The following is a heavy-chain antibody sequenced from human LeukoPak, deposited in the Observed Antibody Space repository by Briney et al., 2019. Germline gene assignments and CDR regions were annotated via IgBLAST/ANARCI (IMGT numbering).Heavy chain of an antibody. CDR2: ITNGDGRT. CDR1: GFTFSSYS. Sequence: GGSLRLSCVASGFTFSSYSMSWVRQRPGMGLERVSHITNGDGRTYYADSVKGRFTISRDNSKNTLYLQMDSLRADDTAVYYCAKTGDYFDSSGYYRPDAFDIWGRGTMVTVSS. J-gene: IGHJ3*02. D-gene: IGHD3-22*01. V-gene: IGHV3-23*01. CDR3: AKTGDYFDSSGYYRPDAFDI.